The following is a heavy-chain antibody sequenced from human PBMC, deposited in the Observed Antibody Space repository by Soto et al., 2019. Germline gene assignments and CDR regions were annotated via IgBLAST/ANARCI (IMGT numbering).Heavy chain of an antibody. CDR1: GYSFTSYW. D-gene: IGHD1-1*01. Sequence: GESLKISCKGSGYSFTSYWIGWVRQMPGKGLEWMGIIYPGDSDTRYSPSFQGQVTISADKSISTAYLQWSSLKASDTAMYYCATQEGYNWDYYYYGMDVWGQGTTVTVSS. V-gene: IGHV5-51*01. CDR2: IYPGDSDT. CDR3: ATQEGYNWDYYYYGMDV. J-gene: IGHJ6*02.